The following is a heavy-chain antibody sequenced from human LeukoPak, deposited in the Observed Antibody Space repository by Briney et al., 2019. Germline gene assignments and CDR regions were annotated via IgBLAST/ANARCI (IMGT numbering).Heavy chain of an antibody. Sequence: GWSLRLSCAASGFTFSNYNMNWVRQAPGKGLEWVSYISDSSSTIYYADSVKGRFTISRDNAKNSLYLQMNSLRDEDTAVYYCARETVGLDYWGQGTLVTVSS. CDR2: ISDSSSTI. V-gene: IGHV3-48*02. CDR1: GFTFSNYN. CDR3: ARETVGLDY. J-gene: IGHJ4*02. D-gene: IGHD4-17*01.